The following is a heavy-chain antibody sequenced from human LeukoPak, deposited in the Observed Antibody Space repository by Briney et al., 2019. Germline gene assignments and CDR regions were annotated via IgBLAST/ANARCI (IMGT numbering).Heavy chain of an antibody. CDR2: INPSGGST. Sequence: ASVKVSCKASGYTFTSYYMHWVRQAPGQGLEWMGIINPSGGSTSYAQKFQGRVTITADESTSTAYMELSSLRSEDTAVYYCARGSGYDFSIDYWGQGTLVTVSS. D-gene: IGHD3-3*01. V-gene: IGHV1-46*01. CDR3: ARGSGYDFSIDY. CDR1: GYTFTSYY. J-gene: IGHJ4*02.